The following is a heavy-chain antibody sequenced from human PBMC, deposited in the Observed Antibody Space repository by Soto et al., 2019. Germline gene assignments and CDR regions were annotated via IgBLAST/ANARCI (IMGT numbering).Heavy chain of an antibody. Sequence: PSQTLSLTCAMSGDSVSSNSAAWNWIRQSPSRGLEWLGRTYYRSKWYNDYAVSVKSRITINPDTSKNQFSLQLNSVTPEDTAVYYCAREKVGRGDGYNVNAFDIWGQGTTVTVSS. CDR3: AREKVGRGDGYNVNAFDI. D-gene: IGHD5-12*01. V-gene: IGHV6-1*01. CDR2: TYYRSKWYN. CDR1: GDSVSSNSAA. J-gene: IGHJ3*02.